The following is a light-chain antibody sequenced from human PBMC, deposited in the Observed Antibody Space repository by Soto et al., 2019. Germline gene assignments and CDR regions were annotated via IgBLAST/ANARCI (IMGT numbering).Light chain of an antibody. Sequence: QSVLTQPPSASGTPGQRVTISCSGSSSNTGSNFVYLYQQLPGTAPKLLIYRNNQRPSGVPDLFSGSKSGTSASLAISGLRSEDEADYYCAAWDDSLSGLYVFGTGTKVTVL. J-gene: IGLJ1*01. V-gene: IGLV1-47*01. CDR2: RNN. CDR1: SSNTGSNF. CDR3: AAWDDSLSGLYV.